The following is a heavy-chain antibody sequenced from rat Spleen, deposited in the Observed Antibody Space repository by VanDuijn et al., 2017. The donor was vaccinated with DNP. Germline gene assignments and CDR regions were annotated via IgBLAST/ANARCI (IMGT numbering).Heavy chain of an antibody. Sequence: EVQLVESGGGLVQPGRSLRLSCAASGFTFSDYYMAWVRQAPKKGLEWVASITNEGSSNYFGDSVKGRFTISRDNAKSTLYLQMNSLRAEDTATYYCARLLAGRSYYFDYWGQGVMVTVSS. V-gene: IGHV5-22*01. D-gene: IGHD1-4*01. CDR2: ITNEGSSN. J-gene: IGHJ2*01. CDR1: GFTFSDYY. CDR3: ARLLAGRSYYFDY.